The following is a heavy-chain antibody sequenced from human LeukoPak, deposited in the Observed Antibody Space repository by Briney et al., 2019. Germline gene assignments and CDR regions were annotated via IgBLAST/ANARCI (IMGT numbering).Heavy chain of an antibody. J-gene: IGHJ4*02. CDR3: TRMSTVVRRSDY. Sequence: GRSLRLSCTASGFTFGDYAMSWVRQAPGKGLEWVGFIRSKAYGGTTEYAASVKGRFTISRDDSKSIAYLQMNSLKTEDTAVYYCTRMSTVVRRSDYWGQGTLVTVSS. V-gene: IGHV3-49*04. CDR2: IRSKAYGGTT. CDR1: GFTFGDYA. D-gene: IGHD4-23*01.